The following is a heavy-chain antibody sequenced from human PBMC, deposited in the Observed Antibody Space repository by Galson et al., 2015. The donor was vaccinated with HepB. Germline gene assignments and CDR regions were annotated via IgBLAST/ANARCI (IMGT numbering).Heavy chain of an antibody. D-gene: IGHD6-19*01. V-gene: IGHV5-51*03. CDR3: ARIYSSGWSFYYYYYMDV. CDR2: IYPGDSDT. Sequence: QSGAEVKKPGESLKISCKGSGYSFTSYWIGWVRQMPGKGLEWMGIIYPGDSDTRYSPSFQGQVTISADKSISTAYLQWSSLKASDTAMYYCARIYSSGWSFYYYYYMDVWGKGTTVTVSS. J-gene: IGHJ6*03. CDR1: GYSFTSYW.